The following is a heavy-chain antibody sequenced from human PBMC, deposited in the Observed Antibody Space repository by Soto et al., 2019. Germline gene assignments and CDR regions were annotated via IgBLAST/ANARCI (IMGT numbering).Heavy chain of an antibody. Sequence: PSETLSLTCTVSGGSISSYYWSWIRQPPGKGLEWIGYIYSSGSTKYNPSLQSRVTISVDTSKNQFSLKLSSVTAADTAVYYCASYAAVDYWGQGTLVTVSS. D-gene: IGHD2-2*01. CDR2: IYSSGST. V-gene: IGHV4-59*08. CDR1: GGSISSYY. J-gene: IGHJ4*02. CDR3: ASYAAVDY.